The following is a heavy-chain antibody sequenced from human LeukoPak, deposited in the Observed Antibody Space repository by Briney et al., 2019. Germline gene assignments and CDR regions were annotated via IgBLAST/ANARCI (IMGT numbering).Heavy chain of an antibody. D-gene: IGHD3-22*01. CDR2: INPNSGGT. J-gene: IGHJ4*02. V-gene: IGHV1-2*02. CDR3: ARRCDTSSYYTYYFDY. Sequence: ASVKVSCKASGYTFTAYYIHWVRQAPGQGLEWMGWINPNSGGTNYAQKFQGRVTMTRDTSISTAYMELSRLRADDTAVYFCARRCDTSSYYTYYFDYWGQGTLVTVSS. CDR1: GYTFTAYY.